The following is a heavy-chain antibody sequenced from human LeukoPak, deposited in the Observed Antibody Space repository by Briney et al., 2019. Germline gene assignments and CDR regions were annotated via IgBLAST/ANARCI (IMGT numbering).Heavy chain of an antibody. CDR3: ARLEQLVPFDY. D-gene: IGHD6-13*01. CDR1: GYSFTKYW. J-gene: IGHJ4*02. V-gene: IGHV5-51*01. CDR2: THPGDSDT. Sequence: GESLKISCKGSGYSFTKYWIGWVRQIPGKGLEWMGITHPGDSDTRYSPSFQGQVTISADKSISTAYLQWSSLKASDTAMYYCARLEQLVPFDYWGQGTLVTVSS.